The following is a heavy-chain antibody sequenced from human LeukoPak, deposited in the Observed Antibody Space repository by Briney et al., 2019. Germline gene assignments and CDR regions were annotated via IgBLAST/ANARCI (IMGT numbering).Heavy chain of an antibody. CDR3: AKVSIAAAGTPPYFDY. Sequence: GGSLRLSCAASGFTFSSYAMSWVRQAPGKGLEWFSSISSSSSYIYYAHSVKGRFTITRDNAKNSLYLQMNSLRAEDTAVYYCAKVSIAAAGTPPYFDYWGQGTLVTVSS. D-gene: IGHD6-13*01. CDR2: ISSSSSYI. CDR1: GFTFSSYA. J-gene: IGHJ4*02. V-gene: IGHV3-21*01.